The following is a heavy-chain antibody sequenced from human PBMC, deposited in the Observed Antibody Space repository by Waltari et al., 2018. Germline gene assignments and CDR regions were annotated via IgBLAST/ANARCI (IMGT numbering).Heavy chain of an antibody. CDR1: GLTVRSYY. D-gene: IGHD3-22*01. J-gene: IGHJ4*02. Sequence: EVQLVESGGGLIQHGGSLRISCAASGLTVRSYYMSWVGQAPGKGLEWVSVIYSGGSTYYADSVKGRFTISRDNSKNTVYLQMNSLRAEDTAVYYCAGYYYDSSGYQYFWGQGTLATISS. CDR3: AGYYYDSSGYQYF. CDR2: IYSGGST. V-gene: IGHV3-53*01.